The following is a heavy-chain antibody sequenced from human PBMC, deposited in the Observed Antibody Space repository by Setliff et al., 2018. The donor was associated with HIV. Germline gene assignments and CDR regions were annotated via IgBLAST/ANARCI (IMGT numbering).Heavy chain of an antibody. CDR2: IYYSGST. J-gene: IGHJ4*02. D-gene: IGHD5-18*01. CDR3: ARVPRQLLKGAAAYFDY. Sequence: SETLSLTCTVSGASISNYYWSWIRQPPGKGLEWIGSIYYSGSTNYNPSLKGRVTISVDTSKNQFSLRLSSVTAADTAVYYCARVPRQLLKGAAAYFDYWGQGILVTVSS. CDR1: GASISNYY. V-gene: IGHV4-59*01.